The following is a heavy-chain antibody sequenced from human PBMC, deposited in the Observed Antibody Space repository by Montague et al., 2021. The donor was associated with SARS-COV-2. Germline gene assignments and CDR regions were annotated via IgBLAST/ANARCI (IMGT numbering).Heavy chain of an antibody. D-gene: IGHD5-12*01. J-gene: IGHJ4*02. Sequence: SETLSLTCSVSGGSISDYYWNWIRQPPGKGLEWIGYIYCNTGNTNYNPSLQSRVTISLDTSKNQFSLNLTSVTAADTALYFCARGTSYDYYFDCWGLGTLVTVSS. CDR3: ARGTSYDYYFDC. V-gene: IGHV4-59*01. CDR2: IYCNTGNT. CDR1: GGSISDYY.